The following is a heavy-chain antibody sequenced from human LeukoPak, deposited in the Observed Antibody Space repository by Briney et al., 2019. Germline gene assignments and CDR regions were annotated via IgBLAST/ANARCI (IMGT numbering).Heavy chain of an antibody. V-gene: IGHV1-2*06. Sequence: ASVKVSRKASGYTFTGYYMHWVRQAPGQGLEWMGRINPNSGGTNYAQKFQGRVTMTRDTSISTAYMELSRLRSDDTAVYYCARARYNWNDVGYFDYWGQGTLVTVSS. CDR2: INPNSGGT. J-gene: IGHJ4*02. D-gene: IGHD1-1*01. CDR3: ARARYNWNDVGYFDY. CDR1: GYTFTGYY.